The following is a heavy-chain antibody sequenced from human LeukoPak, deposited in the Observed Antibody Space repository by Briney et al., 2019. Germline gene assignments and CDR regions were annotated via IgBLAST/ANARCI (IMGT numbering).Heavy chain of an antibody. CDR1: GGSFSGYY. J-gene: IGHJ4*02. D-gene: IGHD6-19*01. CDR2: INHSGST. V-gene: IGHV4-34*01. CDR3: ASCRHSSGWYIDY. Sequence: PSETLSLTCAVYGGSFSGYYWSWIRRPPGKGLEWIGEINHSGSTNYNPSLKSRVTISVDTSKNQFSLKLSSVTAADTAVYYCASCRHSSGWYIDYWGQGTLVTVSS.